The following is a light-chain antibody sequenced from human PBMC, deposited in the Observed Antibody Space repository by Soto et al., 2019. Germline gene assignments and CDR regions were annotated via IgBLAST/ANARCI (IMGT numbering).Light chain of an antibody. CDR1: QSISNF. CDR3: QQSYGTPQT. Sequence: DIQMTQSPSSLSASVGDRVTITCRASQSISNFLNWYQQKPGKAPKLVIYAVSNLESGVPSRFSGSGSGTEFTLTISSLQPEDFATYSCQQSYGTPQTFGQGTKVDIK. CDR2: AVS. V-gene: IGKV1-39*01. J-gene: IGKJ1*01.